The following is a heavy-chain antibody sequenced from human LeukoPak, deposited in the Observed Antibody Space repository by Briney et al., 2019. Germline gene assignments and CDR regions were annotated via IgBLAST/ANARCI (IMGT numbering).Heavy chain of an antibody. Sequence: GGSLRLSCAASGCTFYDYGMHWVRQVPGKAVEWISVINWNGESIVYGDPVKGRFTISRDNAKNSLYLQMNDLRPEDTALYYCAKDKVSIPYGIDVWGQGTTVIVSS. CDR2: INWNGESI. V-gene: IGHV3-9*01. D-gene: IGHD5/OR15-5a*01. CDR1: GCTFYDYG. J-gene: IGHJ6*02. CDR3: AKDKVSIPYGIDV.